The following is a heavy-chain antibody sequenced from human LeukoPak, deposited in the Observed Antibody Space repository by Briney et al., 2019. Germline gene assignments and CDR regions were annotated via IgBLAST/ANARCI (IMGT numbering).Heavy chain of an antibody. CDR3: ARVPVRERTFDY. CDR1: GGSISSGSYY. CDR2: IYTSGST. J-gene: IGHJ4*02. D-gene: IGHD1-1*01. V-gene: IGHV4-61*02. Sequence: SRTLSLTXTVSGGSISSGSYYWSWIRQPAGKGLEWIGRIYTSGSTNYNPSLKSRVTISVDTSKNQFSLKLSSVTAADTAVYYCARVPVRERTFDYWGQGTLVTVSS.